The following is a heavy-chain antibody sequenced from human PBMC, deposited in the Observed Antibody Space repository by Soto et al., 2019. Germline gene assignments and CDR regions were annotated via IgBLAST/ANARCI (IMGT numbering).Heavy chain of an antibody. Sequence: GASVKVSCKASGYTFSNFGINWVRQAPGQGLEWMGWITPYNGNANYAQKYQDRLTATTDTSTNTAYLELRSLRSDDTAVYFCARARMYSGAYHDYWGQGILVTVSS. V-gene: IGHV1-18*04. J-gene: IGHJ4*02. CDR2: ITPYNGNA. CDR1: GYTFSNFG. D-gene: IGHD1-26*01. CDR3: ARARMYSGAYHDY.